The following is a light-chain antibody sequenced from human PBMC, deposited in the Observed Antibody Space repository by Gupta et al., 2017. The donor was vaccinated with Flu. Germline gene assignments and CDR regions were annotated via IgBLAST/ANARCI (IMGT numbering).Light chain of an antibody. CDR2: GKN. CDR1: SLRSYY. CDR3: NSRDSSGNHLV. J-gene: IGLJ2*01. Sequence: SELTQDPAVSVALGQTVRITCQGDSLRSYYASWYQQKPGQAPVLVIYGKNNRPSGIPDRFSGSSSGNTASLTITVAQAEDEADYYCNSRDSSGNHLVFGGGTKLTVL. V-gene: IGLV3-19*01.